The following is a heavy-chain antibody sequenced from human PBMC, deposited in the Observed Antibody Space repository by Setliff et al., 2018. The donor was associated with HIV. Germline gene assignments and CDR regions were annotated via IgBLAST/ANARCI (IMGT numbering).Heavy chain of an antibody. J-gene: IGHJ6*02. D-gene: IGHD3-10*01. V-gene: IGHV1-18*01. CDR1: GYTFTTYG. CDR3: ARDSPPQLQDYYYGMDV. Sequence: ASVKVSCKASGYTFTTYGITWVRQAPGQGLEWMGWISTYNGNTNYAQKFQGRVTITTDESTSTAYMELSSLRSEDTAVNYCARDSPPQLQDYYYGMDVWGQGTTVTVSS. CDR2: ISTYNGNT.